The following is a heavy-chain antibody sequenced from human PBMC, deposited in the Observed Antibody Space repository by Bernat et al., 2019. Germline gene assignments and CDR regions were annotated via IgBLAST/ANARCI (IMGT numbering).Heavy chain of an antibody. V-gene: IGHV5-51*01. CDR2: VFPGDSDV. CDR3: ARRISIFGTDDY. Sequence: EVQLVQSGAEVKKPGESLKISCKGSGYTFTNYWIAWVRQMPGKGLEWMGIVFPGDSDVRSSPSFQGQVTISAATSINTAYLHWSSLKASDTAIYYCARRISIFGTDDYWGQGTPVTVSS. D-gene: IGHD3-3*01. J-gene: IGHJ4*02. CDR1: GYTFTNYW.